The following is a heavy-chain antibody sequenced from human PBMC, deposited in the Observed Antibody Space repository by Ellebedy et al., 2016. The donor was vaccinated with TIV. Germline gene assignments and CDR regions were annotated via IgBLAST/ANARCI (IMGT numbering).Heavy chain of an antibody. Sequence: AASVTVSCKASGYTFKNFDINWVRQATGQGLEWVGWMNPKSGNTGYAQKFQGRVNMTRDTSTNTAYMEMSSLKSTDTAVYFCARGPDWTNYKGDSFDFWGQGTVVIVSS. V-gene: IGHV1-8*01. J-gene: IGHJ3*01. CDR1: GYTFKNFD. CDR3: ARGPDWTNYKGDSFDF. D-gene: IGHD1/OR15-1a*01. CDR2: MNPKSGNT.